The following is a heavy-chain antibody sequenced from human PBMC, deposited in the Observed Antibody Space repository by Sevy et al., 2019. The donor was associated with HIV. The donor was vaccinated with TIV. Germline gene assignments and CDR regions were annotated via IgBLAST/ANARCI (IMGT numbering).Heavy chain of an antibody. CDR3: ETVAVEYCTDDCSHRFDH. V-gene: IGHV3-30*04. D-gene: IGHD2-8*01. CDR1: GFTFYTYS. CDR2: ISYDGKNK. J-gene: IGHJ4*02. Sequence: GGSLRLSCAASGFTFYTYSVLWVRQGPGEGLEWLTLISYDGKNKYYADSVKGRFTISRDNSKNSLYLQMNSLRVEDTGLYFCETVAVEYCTDDCSHRFDHWGQGTLVTVSS.